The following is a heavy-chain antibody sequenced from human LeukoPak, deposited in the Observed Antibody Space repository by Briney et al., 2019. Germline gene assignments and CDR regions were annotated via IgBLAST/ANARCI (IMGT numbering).Heavy chain of an antibody. CDR2: IYYSGST. CDR1: GGSISSYY. Sequence: SATLSLPCTVSGGSISSYYWSWIRQPPGKGLEWIGYIYYSGSTNYNPSLQSRVTISVATSKNQFSLKLSPVSAADTAVYYCAAGRGPVDYWGQGTLVTVSS. CDR3: AAGRGPVDY. J-gene: IGHJ4*02. V-gene: IGHV4-59*01. D-gene: IGHD2-15*01.